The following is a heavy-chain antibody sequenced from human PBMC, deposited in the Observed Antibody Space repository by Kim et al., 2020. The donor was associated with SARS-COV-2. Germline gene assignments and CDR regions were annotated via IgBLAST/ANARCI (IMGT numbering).Heavy chain of an antibody. Sequence: SETLSLTCAVYGGSFSGYYWSWIRQPPGKGLEWIGEINHSGSTNYNPSLKSRVTISVDTSKNQFSLKLSSVTAADTAVYYCARGHPPKSGSGRFYFDYWGQGTLVTVSS. CDR2: INHSGST. D-gene: IGHD3-3*01. J-gene: IGHJ4*02. CDR1: GGSFSGYY. V-gene: IGHV4-34*01. CDR3: ARGHPPKSGSGRFYFDY.